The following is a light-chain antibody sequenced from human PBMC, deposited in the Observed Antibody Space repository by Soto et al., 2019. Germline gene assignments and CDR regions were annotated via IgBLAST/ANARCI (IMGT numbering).Light chain of an antibody. Sequence: EIVLTQSPGTLSLSPGERATLSCRASQSVAKNYLAWYQQKPGQAPRLLIHGASNRATGIPDRFSGSGSGTDFTLTISRLEPEDVALFYCQQYATAPLTFGGGTKVEIK. V-gene: IGKV3-20*01. CDR2: GAS. CDR3: QQYATAPLT. CDR1: QSVAKNY. J-gene: IGKJ4*01.